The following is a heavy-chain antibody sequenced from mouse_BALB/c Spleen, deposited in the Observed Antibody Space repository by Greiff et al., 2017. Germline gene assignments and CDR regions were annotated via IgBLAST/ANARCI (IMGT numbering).Heavy chain of an antibody. CDR1: GYSITSDYA. V-gene: IGHV3-2*02. D-gene: IGHD1-1*01. Sequence: EVQGVESGPGLVKPSQSLSLTCTVTGYSITSDYAWNWIRQFPGNKLEWMGYISYSGSTSYNPSLKSRISITRDTSKNQFFLQLNSVTTEDTATYYCASSHYYGSSPYFDYWGQGTTLTVSS. CDR2: ISYSGST. J-gene: IGHJ2*01. CDR3: ASSHYYGSSPYFDY.